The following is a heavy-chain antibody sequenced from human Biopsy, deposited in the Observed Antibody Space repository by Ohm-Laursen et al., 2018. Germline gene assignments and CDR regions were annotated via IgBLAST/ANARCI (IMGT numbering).Heavy chain of an antibody. CDR2: ITPKSGDT. J-gene: IGHJ2*01. V-gene: IGHV1-2*02. CDR1: GYTFTAFS. CDR3: ARGRRHCRGNCSRWYFDL. D-gene: IGHD2-21*02. Sequence: GATVKLSCKPSGYTFTAFSVHWLRQAPGQGLEWMGWITPKSGDTDYPQNFQGRVSMTRDTSISTAYMDLSRLRSDDTAVYYCARGRRHCRGNCSRWYFDLWGRGTLVTVSS.